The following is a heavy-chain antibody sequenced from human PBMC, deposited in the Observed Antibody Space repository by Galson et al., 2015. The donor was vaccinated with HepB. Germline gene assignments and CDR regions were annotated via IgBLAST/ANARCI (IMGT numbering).Heavy chain of an antibody. CDR1: GYTFTSYY. V-gene: IGHV1-46*01. CDR3: ARSQKGYSSSWYSGVDY. D-gene: IGHD6-13*01. J-gene: IGHJ4*02. CDR2: INPSGGST. Sequence: SVKVSCKASGYTFTSYYMHWVRQAPGQGLEWMGIINPSGGSTSYAQKLQGRVTMTRDTSTSTVYMELSSLRSEDTAVYYCARSQKGYSSSWYSGVDYWGQGTLVTVSS.